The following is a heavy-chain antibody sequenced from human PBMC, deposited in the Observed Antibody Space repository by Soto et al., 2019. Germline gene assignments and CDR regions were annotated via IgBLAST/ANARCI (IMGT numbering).Heavy chain of an antibody. CDR2: INPSGGST. D-gene: IGHD6-6*01. V-gene: IGHV1-46*01. CDR3: ARFFFDSSSSHIDY. CDR1: GYTFTNYY. Sequence: ASVKVSFKASGYTFTNYYIHWLRQAPGQGLEWMGRINPSGGSTSYAQKFQGRVTMTRDTSTTTVYMELSNLRSEDTAVYYCARFFFDSSSSHIDYWGQGTLVTVSS. J-gene: IGHJ4*02.